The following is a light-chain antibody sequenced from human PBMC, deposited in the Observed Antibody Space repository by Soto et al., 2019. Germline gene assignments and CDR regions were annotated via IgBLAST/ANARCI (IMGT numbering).Light chain of an antibody. Sequence: QSVLTQPRSVSGSPGQSVTISCTGTSSDVGGYDYVSWYQQHPGEAPKLMIYDVNKRPSGVPDRFSGSKSGNTASLTISGLQAEDEADYYCCSYAGSSLYVFGTGTKVT. J-gene: IGLJ1*01. V-gene: IGLV2-11*01. CDR1: SSDVGGYDY. CDR3: CSYAGSSLYV. CDR2: DVN.